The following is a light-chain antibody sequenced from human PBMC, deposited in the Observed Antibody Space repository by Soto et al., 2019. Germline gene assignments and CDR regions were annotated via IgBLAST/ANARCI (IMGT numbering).Light chain of an antibody. CDR2: DVT. CDR1: SSDVGGYSY. V-gene: IGLV2-14*01. J-gene: IGLJ1*01. Sequence: QSVLTQPASVSGSPGQSITISCTGTSSDVGGYSYVSWFQQHPGKVPKLMIYDVTNRPSGVSNRFSASKSGNTASLTISGLQAEDEADYYCSSYAGSHNYVFGSGTKVTVL. CDR3: SSYAGSHNYV.